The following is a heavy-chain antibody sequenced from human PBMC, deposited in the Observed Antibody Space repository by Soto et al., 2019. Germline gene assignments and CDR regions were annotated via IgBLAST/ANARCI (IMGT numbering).Heavy chain of an antibody. Sequence: GGSLRLSCAASGFTFSSYGMHWVRQAPGKGLEWVAVISYEGSNKYYADSVKGRFTISRYNSKNTLYLQMNSLRAEDTAVHYCAKDYDYVWGSYPPNFDYWGQGTLVTVSS. CDR3: AKDYDYVWGSYPPNFDY. CDR2: ISYEGSNK. J-gene: IGHJ4*02. V-gene: IGHV3-30*18. CDR1: GFTFSSYG. D-gene: IGHD3-16*01.